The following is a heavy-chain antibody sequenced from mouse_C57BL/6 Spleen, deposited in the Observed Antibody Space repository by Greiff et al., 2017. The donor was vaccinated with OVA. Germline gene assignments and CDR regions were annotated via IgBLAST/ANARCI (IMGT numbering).Heavy chain of an antibody. CDR3: TGPELSLDY. CDR2: IRLKSDNYAT. Sequence: EVKLMESGGGLVQPGGSMKLSCVASGFTFSNYWMNWVRQSPEKGLEWVAQIRLKSDNYATHYAESVKGRFTISRDDSKSSVYLQMNNLRAEDTGIYYCTGPELSLDYWGQGTTLTVSS. CDR1: GFTFSNYW. D-gene: IGHD6-2*01. V-gene: IGHV6-3*01. J-gene: IGHJ2*01.